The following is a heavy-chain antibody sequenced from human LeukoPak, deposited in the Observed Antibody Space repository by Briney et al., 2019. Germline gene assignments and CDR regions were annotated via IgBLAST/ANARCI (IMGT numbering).Heavy chain of an antibody. Sequence: GESLQISCKGSGYSFTNYWILCVRQMPGKGREWMGIIYPGDSDTRYSPSFQGQVTISADKSISTPYLQWSSLKASDTAMYYCARVGIRSSDFDYWGQGTLVTVSS. J-gene: IGHJ4*02. CDR2: IYPGDSDT. V-gene: IGHV5-51*01. CDR1: GYSFTNYW. D-gene: IGHD6-6*01. CDR3: ARVGIRSSDFDY.